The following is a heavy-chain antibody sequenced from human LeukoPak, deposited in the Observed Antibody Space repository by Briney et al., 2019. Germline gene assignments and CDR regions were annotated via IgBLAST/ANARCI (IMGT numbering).Heavy chain of an antibody. CDR2: MNPNSGNT. Sequence: ASVKVSCTASGYTFTSYDINWVRQATGQGLEWMGWMNPNSGNTGYAQKFQGRVTMTRNTSISTAYMELSSLRSEDTAVYYCARVPVRGYSGYARGPYYYYYGMDVWGQGSTVTVSS. D-gene: IGHD5-12*01. V-gene: IGHV1-8*01. CDR3: ARVPVRGYSGYARGPYYYYYGMDV. CDR1: GYTFTSYD. J-gene: IGHJ6*02.